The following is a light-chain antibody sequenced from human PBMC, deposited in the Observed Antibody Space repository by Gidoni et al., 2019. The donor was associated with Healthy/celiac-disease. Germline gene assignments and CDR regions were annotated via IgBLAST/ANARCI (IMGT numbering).Light chain of an antibody. V-gene: IGKV1-33*01. CDR3: RQYDNRIT. CDR1: QEISNY. CDR2: DAS. Sequence: DIQMIQSPSSLSASVGHRVTITCQASQEISNYLNWYQQKPGKAPKLLIYDASNLETGVPSMFSGSGSGTDFTFTISSLQPEDIATYYCRQYDNRITFGQGTRLEIK. J-gene: IGKJ5*01.